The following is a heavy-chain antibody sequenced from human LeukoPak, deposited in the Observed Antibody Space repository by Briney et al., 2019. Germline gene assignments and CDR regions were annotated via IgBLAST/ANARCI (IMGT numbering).Heavy chain of an antibody. CDR3: AQKGGTDH. J-gene: IGHJ4*02. Sequence: GGSLRLSCVASGFSFSRFGMNWVRQAPGKALEWVSHISSTSGDVYYADSVKGRFTISRNNAKNSLYLQMNSLRVEDAAIYYCAQKGGTDHWGQGTLVTVSS. CDR2: ISSTSGDV. V-gene: IGHV3-48*01. CDR1: GFSFSRFG. D-gene: IGHD2-15*01.